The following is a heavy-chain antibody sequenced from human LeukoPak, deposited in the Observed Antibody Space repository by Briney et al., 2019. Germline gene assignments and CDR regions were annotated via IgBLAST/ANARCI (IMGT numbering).Heavy chain of an antibody. CDR2: IRYDGSNK. CDR3: AKKLGGPTTVTAFDY. V-gene: IGHV3-30*02. D-gene: IGHD4-17*01. CDR1: GFTVSSYG. J-gene: IGHJ4*02. Sequence: GGSLRLSCAASGFTVSSYGMHWVRQAPGKGLEWVAFIRYDGSNKHYADSVKGRFTISRDNSKNTLYLQMNSLRAEDTAVYYCAKKLGGPTTVTAFDYWGQGTLVTVSS.